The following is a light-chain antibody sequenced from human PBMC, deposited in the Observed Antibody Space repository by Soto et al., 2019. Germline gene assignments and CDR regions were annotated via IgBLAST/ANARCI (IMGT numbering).Light chain of an antibody. V-gene: IGKV4-1*01. CDR1: QSVLYSSNNKNH. J-gene: IGKJ1*01. CDR3: QQYYSTPPTWT. CDR2: WAS. Sequence: DIVMTQSPDSLAVSLGERATINCKSSQSVLYSSNNKNHLAWYQQKPGQPPKLLIYWASTRESGVPDRFSGSGSGTDFTLTISSLQAEDVAVYYCQQYYSTPPTWTFGQGTKVDIK.